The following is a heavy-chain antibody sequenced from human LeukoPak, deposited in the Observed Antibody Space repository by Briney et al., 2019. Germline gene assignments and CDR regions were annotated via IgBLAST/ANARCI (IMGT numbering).Heavy chain of an antibody. CDR2: ITTRSAI. J-gene: IGHJ4*02. V-gene: IGHV3-48*01. CDR3: AKSLFLEWLFPFDY. Sequence: GGSLRLSCAASGFTFSSYSMNWVRQAPGKGLEWVSSITTRSAIYYADSVKGRFTISRDNSKNTLYLQMNSLRAEDTAVYYCAKSLFLEWLFPFDYWGQGTLVTVSS. CDR1: GFTFSSYS. D-gene: IGHD3-3*01.